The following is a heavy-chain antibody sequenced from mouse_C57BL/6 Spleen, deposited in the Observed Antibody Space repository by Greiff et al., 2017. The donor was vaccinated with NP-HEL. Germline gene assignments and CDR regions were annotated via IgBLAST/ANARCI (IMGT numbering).Heavy chain of an antibody. CDR2: ISSGSSTI. Sequence: EVQLVESGGGLVKPGGSLKLSCAASGFTFSDYGMHWVRQAPEKGLEWVAYISSGSSTIYYADTVKGRFTISRDNAKNTLFLQMTSLRSEDTAMYYCARNYVDWYFDVWGTGTTVTVSS. D-gene: IGHD1-1*01. V-gene: IGHV5-17*01. CDR3: ARNYVDWYFDV. J-gene: IGHJ1*03. CDR1: GFTFSDYG.